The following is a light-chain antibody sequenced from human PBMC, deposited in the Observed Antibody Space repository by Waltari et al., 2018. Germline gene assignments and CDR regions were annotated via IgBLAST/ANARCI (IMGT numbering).Light chain of an antibody. Sequence: QSALTQPASVSGSPGQSITISCTGTSSDVGSSNLVSWDQQHPRKAPKLMIYEGSKRPSGVSNRVSGSKSGNTASLTISGLQAEDEADYYCCSYAGSSTYVFGTGTKVTVL. CDR1: SSDVGSSNL. V-gene: IGLV2-23*01. CDR2: EGS. CDR3: CSYAGSSTYV. J-gene: IGLJ1*01.